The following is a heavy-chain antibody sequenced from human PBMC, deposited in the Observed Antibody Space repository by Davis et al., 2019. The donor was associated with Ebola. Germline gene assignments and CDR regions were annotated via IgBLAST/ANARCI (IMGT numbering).Heavy chain of an antibody. CDR2: INHSGST. J-gene: IGHJ4*02. CDR1: DGSFSGYY. Sequence: MPGGSLRLSCAVYDGSFSGYYWSWIRQPPGKGLEWIGEINHSGSTNYNPSLKSRVTISVDTSKNQFSLKLSSVTAADTAVYYCARGPDEFDYWGQGTLVTVSS. V-gene: IGHV4-34*01. CDR3: ARGPDEFDY.